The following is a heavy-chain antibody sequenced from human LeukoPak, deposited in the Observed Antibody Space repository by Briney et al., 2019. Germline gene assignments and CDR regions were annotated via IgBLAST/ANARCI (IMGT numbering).Heavy chain of an antibody. Sequence: GGSLRLSCAASGFTFSSYWMSWVRQAPGKGLEWVANIKQDGSEKNYVDSVKGRFTISRDNAENSLNLHMNSLRADDTAVYYCARGDGGDQGYFQDWGPGTLVTVSS. CDR2: IKQDGSEK. CDR1: GFTFSSYW. D-gene: IGHD4-23*01. J-gene: IGHJ1*01. CDR3: ARGDGGDQGYFQD. V-gene: IGHV3-7*04.